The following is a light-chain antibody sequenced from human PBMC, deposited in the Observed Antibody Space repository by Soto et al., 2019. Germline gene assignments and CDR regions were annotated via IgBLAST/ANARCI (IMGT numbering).Light chain of an antibody. V-gene: IGKV3-20*01. CDR1: QSISSTY. CDR2: AAS. Sequence: EIVLTQSPGTLSLSPGERATLSCRASQSISSTYLAWYRQKPGQAPGLLIYAASSRATGIPDRFSGSGSGTDFTLTISRLEPEDFAVYYCQQYYASSWTFVQGTRVEIK. J-gene: IGKJ1*01. CDR3: QQYYASSWT.